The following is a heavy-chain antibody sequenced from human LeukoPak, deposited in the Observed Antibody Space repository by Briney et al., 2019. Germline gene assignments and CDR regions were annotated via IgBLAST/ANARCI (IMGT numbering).Heavy chain of an antibody. J-gene: IGHJ4*02. CDR3: ARAGGVDTAMDANFDY. CDR2: IYYSGST. Sequence: SETLSLTCTVSGGSISSGGYYWSWIRQHPGKGLEWIGYIYYSGSTYYNPSLKSRVTISVDTSKNQFSLKLSSVTAADTAMYYCARAGGVDTAMDANFDYWGQGTLVTVSS. V-gene: IGHV4-31*03. D-gene: IGHD5-18*01. CDR1: GGSISSGGYY.